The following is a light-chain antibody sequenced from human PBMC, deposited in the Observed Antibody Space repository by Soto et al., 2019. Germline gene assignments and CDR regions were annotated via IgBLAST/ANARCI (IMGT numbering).Light chain of an antibody. J-gene: IGKJ5*01. CDR1: QSVSSSY. V-gene: IGKV3-20*01. CDR3: QQYGSSPIT. CDR2: GAS. Sequence: EIVMTQSPATLSLSPGERATLSFMASQSVSSSYLAWYQQKPGQSPRLIIYGASSRATGIADRFSGSGSGTDFTLTINRLEPEDFAVYYCQQYGSSPITFGQGTRLEIK.